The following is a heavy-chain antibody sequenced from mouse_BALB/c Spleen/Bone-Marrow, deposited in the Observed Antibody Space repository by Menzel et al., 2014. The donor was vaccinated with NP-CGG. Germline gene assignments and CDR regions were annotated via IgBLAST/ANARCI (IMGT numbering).Heavy chain of an antibody. CDR1: GYTFSSYY. J-gene: IGHJ1*01. CDR2: INPSNGGT. CDR3: PRRNYGYWYFDV. Sequence: VQLQQSGAELVKPGASVKLSCKASGYTFSSYYMYWVKQRPGQGLEWIGEINPSNGGTKFNEKFKSKATLTVDKSSSTAYMQLSSLTSEDSAVYYCPRRNYGYWYFDVWGAGTTVTVSS. V-gene: IGHV1S81*02. D-gene: IGHD1-1*01.